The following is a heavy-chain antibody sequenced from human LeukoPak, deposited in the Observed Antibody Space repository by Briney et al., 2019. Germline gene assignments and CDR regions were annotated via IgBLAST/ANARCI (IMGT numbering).Heavy chain of an antibody. J-gene: IGHJ4*02. CDR1: GFTFSSYS. CDR2: ISSSSSYI. Sequence: SGGSLRLSCAASGFTFSSYSMNWVRQAPGKGLEWVSSISSSSSYIYYADSVKGRFTISRDNAKNSLYLQMNSLRAEDTAVYYCASLAAAGDFDYWGQGTLVTVSS. V-gene: IGHV3-21*01. D-gene: IGHD6-13*01. CDR3: ASLAAAGDFDY.